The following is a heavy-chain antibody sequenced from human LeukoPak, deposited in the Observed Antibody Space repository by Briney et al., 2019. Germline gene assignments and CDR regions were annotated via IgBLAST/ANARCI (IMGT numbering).Heavy chain of an antibody. CDR1: GYTFTSYD. CDR3: ARGLRGSPAFDY. CDR2: MNPNSGNT. Sequence: ASVKVSCKASGYTFTSYDINWVRQATGQGLEWKGWMNPNSGNTGYAQKFQGRVTMTRNTSISTAYMELSSLRSDDTAVYYCARGLRGSPAFDYWGQGTLVTVSS. V-gene: IGHV1-8*02. D-gene: IGHD2-2*01. J-gene: IGHJ4*02.